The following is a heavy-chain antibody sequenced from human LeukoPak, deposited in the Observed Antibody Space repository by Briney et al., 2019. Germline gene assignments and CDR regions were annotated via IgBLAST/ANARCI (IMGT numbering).Heavy chain of an antibody. V-gene: IGHV4-38-2*02. CDR2: IYHSGST. J-gene: IGHJ3*02. Sequence: PSENLSLTCTVSGYSISSGYYWGWIRQPPGKGLEWIGSIYHSGSTYYNPSLKSRVTISVDTSKNQFSLKLSSVTAADTAVYYCAGGYYDFWSGSRALNAFDIWGQGTMVTVSS. CDR3: AGGYYDFWSGSRALNAFDI. D-gene: IGHD3-3*01. CDR1: GYSISSGYY.